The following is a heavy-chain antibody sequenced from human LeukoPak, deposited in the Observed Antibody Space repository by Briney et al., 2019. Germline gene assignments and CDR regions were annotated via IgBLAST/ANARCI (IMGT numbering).Heavy chain of an antibody. D-gene: IGHD1-14*01. V-gene: IGHV3-66*01. CDR3: ARGDDYNPSFDY. J-gene: IGHJ4*02. Sequence: GGSLRLSCEASGFTFSPFTMSWVRQAPGKGLEWVSLIYTGGGTYYADSVKGRFTISRDNSKNTLYLQMNSLRAEDTAVYYCARGDDYNPSFDYWGQGTLVTVSS. CDR1: GFTFSPFT. CDR2: IYTGGGT.